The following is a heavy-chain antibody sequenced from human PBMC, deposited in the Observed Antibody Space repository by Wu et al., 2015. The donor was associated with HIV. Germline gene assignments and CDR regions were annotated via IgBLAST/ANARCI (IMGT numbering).Heavy chain of an antibody. Sequence: QVQLVQSGAEVEKPGSSVKVSCKASGGTFSSYAISWVRQAPGQGLEWMGRIIPIFGTANYAQKFQGRVTITADESTSTAYMELSSLRSEDTAVYYCAIGGYNWNDIPYYYGMDVWGQGTTVTVSS. J-gene: IGHJ6*02. CDR1: GGTFSSYA. CDR2: IIPIFGTA. D-gene: IGHD1-1*01. V-gene: IGHV1-69*18. CDR3: AIGGYNWNDIPYYYGMDV.